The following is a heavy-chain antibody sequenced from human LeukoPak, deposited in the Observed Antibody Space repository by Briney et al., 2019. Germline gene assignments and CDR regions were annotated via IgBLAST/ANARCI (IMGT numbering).Heavy chain of an antibody. CDR1: GGSFSGYY. V-gene: IGHV4-34*01. Sequence: PSETLSLTCAVYGGSFSGYYWSWIRQPPGKGLEWIGEINHSGSTNYNPPLKSRVTISVDTSKNQFSLKLSSVTAADTAVYYCARGRSILWFGVAYYFDYWGQGTLVTVSS. CDR2: INHSGST. D-gene: IGHD3-10*01. CDR3: ARGRSILWFGVAYYFDY. J-gene: IGHJ4*02.